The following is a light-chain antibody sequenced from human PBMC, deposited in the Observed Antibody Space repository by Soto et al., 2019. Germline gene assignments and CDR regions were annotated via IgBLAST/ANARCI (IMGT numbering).Light chain of an antibody. CDR3: SSYTTSSTPSYV. J-gene: IGLJ1*01. V-gene: IGLV1-44*01. CDR1: SSNIGTNT. CDR2: DNN. Sequence: QSVLTQPPSASGTPGQRVTISCSGSSSNIGTNTVNWYQQLPGTAPKLLIYDNNHRPSGVPDRFSGSSSDNTASLTISGLLPDDEADYYCSSYTTSSTPSYVFGTGTKLTVL.